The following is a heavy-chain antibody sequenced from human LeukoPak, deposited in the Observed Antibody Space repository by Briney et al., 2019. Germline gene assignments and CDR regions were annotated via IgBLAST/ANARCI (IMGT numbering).Heavy chain of an antibody. J-gene: IGHJ4*02. CDR1: GFTFSSYA. Sequence: GGPLRLSCAASGFTFSSYAMSWVRQAPGKGLEWVSAISGSGGSTYYADSVKGRFTISRDNSKNTLYLQMNSLRAEDTAVYYCAKDRMNSGSYYEGGDYWGQGTLVTVSS. CDR2: ISGSGGST. V-gene: IGHV3-23*01. D-gene: IGHD1-26*01. CDR3: AKDRMNSGSYYEGGDY.